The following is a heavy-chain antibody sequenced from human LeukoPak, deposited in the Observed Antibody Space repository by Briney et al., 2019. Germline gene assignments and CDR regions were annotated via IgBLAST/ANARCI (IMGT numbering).Heavy chain of an antibody. D-gene: IGHD4-11*01. V-gene: IGHV1-18*01. Sequence: GASVKVSCKASGYTFTSYAISWVRQAPGQGLEWMGWISAYNGNTNYAQKLQGRVTMTTDTSTSTAYVELSSLKSEDTAVYYCATTVTYANDAFDIWGQGTMVTVSS. CDR2: ISAYNGNT. CDR3: ATTVTYANDAFDI. J-gene: IGHJ3*02. CDR1: GYTFTSYA.